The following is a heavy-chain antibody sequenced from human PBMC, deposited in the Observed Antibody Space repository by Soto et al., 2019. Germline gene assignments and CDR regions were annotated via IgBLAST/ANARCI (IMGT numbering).Heavy chain of an antibody. D-gene: IGHD2-2*01. J-gene: IGHJ6*02. Sequence: ASVKVSCKASGYTFTSYAMNWVRQAPGQRLEWMGWINAGNGNTKYSQKFQGRVTITRDTSASTAYMELSSLRSEDTAVYYCARMGAAAAIWRPYYYGMDVWGQGTTVTVSS. V-gene: IGHV1-3*01. CDR1: GYTFTSYA. CDR3: ARMGAAAAIWRPYYYGMDV. CDR2: INAGNGNT.